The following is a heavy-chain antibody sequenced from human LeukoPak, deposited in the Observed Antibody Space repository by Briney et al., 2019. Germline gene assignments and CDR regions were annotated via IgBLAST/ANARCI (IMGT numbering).Heavy chain of an antibody. CDR3: AKRPNVFDY. V-gene: IGHV3-30-3*01. Sequence: GGSLRLSCAASGFTFSSYAMHWVRQAPGKGLEWVAVISYDGSNKYYADSVKGRFTISRDNSKNTLYLQMNSLRAEDTAVYYCAKRPNVFDYWGQGTLVTVSS. J-gene: IGHJ4*02. CDR2: ISYDGSNK. CDR1: GFTFSSYA.